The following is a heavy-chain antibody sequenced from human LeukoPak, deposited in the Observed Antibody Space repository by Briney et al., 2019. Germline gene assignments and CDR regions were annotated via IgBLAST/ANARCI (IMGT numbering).Heavy chain of an antibody. D-gene: IGHD3-16*02. CDR2: IYNSGST. V-gene: IGHV4-39*02. CDR1: GGSINSKNYY. J-gene: IGHJ4*02. Sequence: SETLSLTCTVSGGSINSKNYYWGWIRQPPGKGLEWIGNIYNSGSTYANPSLKNRVTISLDTSRNSFSLKLSSVTAADTAVYYCARAAYYDYVWGSYRYMYYFDYWGQGTLVTVSS. CDR3: ARAAYYDYVWGSYRYMYYFDY.